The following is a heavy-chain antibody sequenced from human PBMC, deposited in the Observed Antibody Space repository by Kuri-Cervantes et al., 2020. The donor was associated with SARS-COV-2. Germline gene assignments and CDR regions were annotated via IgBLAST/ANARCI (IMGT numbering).Heavy chain of an antibody. J-gene: IGHJ3*02. Sequence: SVKVSCKASGYTFTSYYMHWVRQAPGQGLEWMGGIIPIFGTANYAQKFQGRVTITTDESTSTAYMELSSLRSEDTAVYYCARSYDFWSGHSGSAFDIWGQGTMVTVSS. CDR2: IIPIFGTA. CDR3: ARSYDFWSGHSGSAFDI. D-gene: IGHD3-3*01. V-gene: IGHV1-69*05. CDR1: GYTFTSYY.